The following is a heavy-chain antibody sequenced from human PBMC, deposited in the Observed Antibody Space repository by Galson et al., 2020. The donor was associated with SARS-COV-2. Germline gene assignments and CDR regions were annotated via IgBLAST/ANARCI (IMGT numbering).Heavy chain of an antibody. CDR2: IHYSGIT. V-gene: IGHV4-59*01. Sequence: SETLSLTCTVSGGSISSYYWSWIRQPPGKGLEWIGYIHYSGITNYNPSLKSRVTISVDTSKSQFSLKLSSMTAADTAGYYCARGIYCSSSSCYVGDFDNWGQGTLVTVSS. J-gene: IGHJ4*02. D-gene: IGHD2-2*01. CDR3: ARGIYCSSSSCYVGDFDN. CDR1: GGSISSYY.